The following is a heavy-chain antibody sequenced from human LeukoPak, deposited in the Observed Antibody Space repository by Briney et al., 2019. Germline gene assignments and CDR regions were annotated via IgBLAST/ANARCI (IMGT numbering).Heavy chain of an antibody. Sequence: SETLSLTCTVSGGSISNNYWSWIWKPPGKGLEWIGYIYYTESTNYNPFLKSRITISLDPSKNHFSLKLSSVTAADTAVYYCARGSWKFDPWGQGTLVTVSS. CDR1: GGSISNNY. CDR3: ARGSWKFDP. CDR2: IYYTEST. D-gene: IGHD1-1*01. V-gene: IGHV4-59*01. J-gene: IGHJ5*02.